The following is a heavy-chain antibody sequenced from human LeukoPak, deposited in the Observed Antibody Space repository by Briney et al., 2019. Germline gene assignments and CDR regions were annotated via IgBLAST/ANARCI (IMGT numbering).Heavy chain of an antibody. D-gene: IGHD3-9*01. CDR2: ISGDGGST. V-gene: IGHV3-43*02. J-gene: IGHJ4*02. CDR1: GFTFDDYA. CDR3: AKVQDYDILTGYYIAGGKFDY. Sequence: GGSLRLSCAASGFTFDDYAMHWVRQAPGKGLEWVSLISGDGGSTYYADSVKGRFTISRDNSKNTLYLQMNSLRAEDTAIYYCAKVQDYDILTGYYIAGGKFDYWGQGTLVTVSS.